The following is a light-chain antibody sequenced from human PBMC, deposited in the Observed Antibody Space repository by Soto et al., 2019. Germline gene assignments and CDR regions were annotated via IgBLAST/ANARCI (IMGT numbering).Light chain of an antibody. J-gene: IGKJ3*01. CDR1: QDIRNF. CDR2: AAS. CDR3: QMYSSVRV. Sequence: DIQMNQSPTSLSASVGDRVTITCRASQDIRNFVAWYQQKPGKAPKLLIYAASTLQSGVPSRFSGSGSGTDFTLTINSLQPEEVATYSCQMYSSVRVFGPGTKVEMK. V-gene: IGKV1-27*01.